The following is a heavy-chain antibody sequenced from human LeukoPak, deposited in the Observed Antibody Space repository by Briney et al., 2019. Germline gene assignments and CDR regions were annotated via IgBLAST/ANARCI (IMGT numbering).Heavy chain of an antibody. J-gene: IGHJ6*02. CDR1: GYSFTSYW. CDR2: IDPSDSYT. Sequence: GESLKISCKGSGYSFTSYWISWVRQMPGKGLEWMGRIDPSDSYTNYSPSFQGHVTISADKSISTAYLQWGSLKASDTAMYYCARHYYDCSENYYGMDVWGQGTMVTVSS. V-gene: IGHV5-10-1*01. D-gene: IGHD3-22*01. CDR3: ARHYYDCSENYYGMDV.